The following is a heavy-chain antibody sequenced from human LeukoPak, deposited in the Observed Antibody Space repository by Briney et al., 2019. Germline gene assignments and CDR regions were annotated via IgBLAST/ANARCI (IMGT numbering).Heavy chain of an antibody. Sequence: SGGSLRLSCAASGFTYSSYGMSWVRQAPGKGLEWVSAISGSGGSTYYADSVKGRFTISRDNSKNTLYLQMNSLRAEDTAVYYCAKEKDFWSGYYNLDQWGQGTLVTVSS. CDR1: GFTYSSYG. D-gene: IGHD3-3*01. V-gene: IGHV3-23*01. CDR3: AKEKDFWSGYYNLDQ. J-gene: IGHJ4*02. CDR2: ISGSGGST.